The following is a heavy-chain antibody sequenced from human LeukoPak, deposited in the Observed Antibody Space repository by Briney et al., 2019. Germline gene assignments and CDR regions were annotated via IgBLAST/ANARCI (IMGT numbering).Heavy chain of an antibody. CDR3: ARESPSSWNH. J-gene: IGHJ4*02. D-gene: IGHD6-13*01. CDR1: GFTFSSYS. V-gene: IGHV3-21*01. Sequence: PGGSLRLSCAASGFTFSSYSMNWVRQAPGKGLEWVSSISSSSSYIYYADSVKGRFTISRDNAKNSLYLQINSLRAEDTAVYYCARESPSSWNHWGQGTLVTVSS. CDR2: ISSSSSYI.